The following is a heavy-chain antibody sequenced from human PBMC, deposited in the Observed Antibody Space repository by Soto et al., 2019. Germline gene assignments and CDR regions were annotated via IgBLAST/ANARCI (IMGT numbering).Heavy chain of an antibody. CDR1: GRPFTSYW. Sequence: EVQLVQSGAEVKKPGESLRISCQGSGRPFTSYWITWVRQVPGKGLEWMGRIDAADAYTSYSPSFQGQVTISAGKSISTAFLQWSSLQASDTATYYCARSYSSLDGYGMDVWGKGTTVTVYS. J-gene: IGHJ6*04. V-gene: IGHV5-10-1*03. CDR2: IDAADAYT. D-gene: IGHD6-13*01. CDR3: ARSYSSLDGYGMDV.